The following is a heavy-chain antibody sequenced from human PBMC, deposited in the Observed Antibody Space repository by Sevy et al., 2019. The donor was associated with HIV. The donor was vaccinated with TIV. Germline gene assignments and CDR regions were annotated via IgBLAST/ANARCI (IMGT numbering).Heavy chain of an antibody. CDR1: GFTFSSYS. CDR3: ARSGNGYCSSTSCLDFDY. Sequence: GGSLRLSCAASGFTFSSYSMNWVRQAPGKGLEWVSSISSSSSYIYHADSVKGRFTISRDNAKNSLYLQMNSLRAEDTAVYYCARSGNGYCSSTSCLDFDYWGQGTLVTVSS. CDR2: ISSSSSYI. J-gene: IGHJ4*02. D-gene: IGHD2-2*03. V-gene: IGHV3-21*01.